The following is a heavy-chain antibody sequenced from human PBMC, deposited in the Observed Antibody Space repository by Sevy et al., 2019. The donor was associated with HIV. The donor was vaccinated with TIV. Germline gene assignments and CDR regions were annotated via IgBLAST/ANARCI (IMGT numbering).Heavy chain of an antibody. J-gene: IGHJ4*02. V-gene: IGHV1-18*01. CDR3: ARVPTYYYGSSTYFDY. CDR1: GFSFSSYG. Sequence: ASVKVSSKASGFSFSSYGFTWVRQAPGQGLEWMGWIGVYNGNSNSAQRLQGRVTLTTDTSTSTVYMELSGLKSDDTAVYYCARVPTYYYGSSTYFDYWGQGTPVTVSS. CDR2: IGVYNGNS. D-gene: IGHD3-10*01.